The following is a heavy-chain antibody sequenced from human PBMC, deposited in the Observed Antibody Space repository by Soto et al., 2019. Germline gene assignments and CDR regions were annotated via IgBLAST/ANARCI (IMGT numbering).Heavy chain of an antibody. D-gene: IGHD2-8*02. J-gene: IGHJ4*02. CDR3: ARVSIYTGGSDAAY. CDR1: GYTCSNYA. Sequence: QVHLVPAGAEVKKPGSSVRVSCKTSGYTCSNYAISWVRPAPGQGLEWMGWINTGSGYTNYAHDRVTMTKAASTYTASLEATSLRSYVTAIYYFARVSIYTGGSDAAYWGQGTLVPVSS. V-gene: IGHV1-18*01. CDR2: INTGSGYT.